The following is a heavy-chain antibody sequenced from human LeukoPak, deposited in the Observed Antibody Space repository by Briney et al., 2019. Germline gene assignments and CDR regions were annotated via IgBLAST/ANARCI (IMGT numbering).Heavy chain of an antibody. CDR1: GFAFSSFS. D-gene: IGHD1-26*01. V-gene: IGHV3-48*02. CDR2: ISGDSSTI. J-gene: IGHJ4*02. CDR3: ARDLHSGAYTFDY. Sequence: PGGSLRLSCAASGFAFSSFSMNWVRQAPGKGLEWVSYISGDSSTIYYADSVKGRFTISRDSAKNSLYLQMSSLRDGDTAVYYCARDLHSGAYTFDYWGQGTLVTVSS.